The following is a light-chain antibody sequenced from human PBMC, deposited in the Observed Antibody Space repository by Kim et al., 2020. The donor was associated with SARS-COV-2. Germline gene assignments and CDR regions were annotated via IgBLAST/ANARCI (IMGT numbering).Light chain of an antibody. CDR3: QSYDSSDVV. CDR2: GNS. Sequence: QSVLTQPPSVSGAPGQRVTISCTGSSSNIGAGYEVHWYQQLPGTAPKLLIYGNSNRPSGVPDRFSGSKSGTSASLAITGLQAEDEADYYCQSYDSSDVVFGGGTQLTVL. J-gene: IGLJ2*01. V-gene: IGLV1-40*01. CDR1: SSNIGAGYE.